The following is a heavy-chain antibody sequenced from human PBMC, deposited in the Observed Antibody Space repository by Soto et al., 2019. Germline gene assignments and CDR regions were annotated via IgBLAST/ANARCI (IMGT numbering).Heavy chain of an antibody. CDR3: ARDAGAWYYDSSGYYYDY. V-gene: IGHV3-20*04. CDR1: GFTFDDYG. Sequence: PGGSLRFSCAASGFTFDDYGMSWVRQAPGKGLEWVSGINWNGGSTGYADSVKGRFTISRDNAKNSLYLQMNSLRAEDTALYYCARDAGAWYYDSSGYYYDYWGQGTLVTVSS. CDR2: INWNGGST. D-gene: IGHD3-22*01. J-gene: IGHJ4*02.